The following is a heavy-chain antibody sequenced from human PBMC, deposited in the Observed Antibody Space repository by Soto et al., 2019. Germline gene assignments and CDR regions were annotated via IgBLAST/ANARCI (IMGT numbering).Heavy chain of an antibody. D-gene: IGHD3-10*01. Sequence: SLRLSCAASGFTFRSYGMHWVRHSPGKGLEWVAVIWYDGSNKYYADSVKGRFTISRDNSKNTLYLQMNSLRAEDTAVYYCASNYYGSGSYYNIGWGQGTLVTVSS. V-gene: IGHV3-33*01. J-gene: IGHJ4*02. CDR3: ASNYYGSGSYYNIG. CDR1: GFTFRSYG. CDR2: IWYDGSNK.